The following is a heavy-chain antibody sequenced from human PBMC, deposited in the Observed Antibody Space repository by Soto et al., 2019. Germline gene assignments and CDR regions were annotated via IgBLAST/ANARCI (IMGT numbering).Heavy chain of an antibody. J-gene: IGHJ6*03. V-gene: IGHV3-23*01. CDR3: TKCEGGEYYYYYMDV. D-gene: IGHD3-16*01. Sequence: EVQLMESGGGLVQPGGSLRLSCAASGFTFSSYAMSWVRQAPGKGLEWVSAISGSGGSTYYADSVNGRFTISRDNSKNTLYQQMNSLRAEDTAVYYCTKCEGGEYYYYYMDVWGKGTTVTVSS. CDR2: ISGSGGST. CDR1: GFTFSSYA.